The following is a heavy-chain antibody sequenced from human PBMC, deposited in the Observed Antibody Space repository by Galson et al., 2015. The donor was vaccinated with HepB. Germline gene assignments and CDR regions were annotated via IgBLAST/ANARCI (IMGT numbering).Heavy chain of an antibody. CDR1: GFTFNTYT. D-gene: IGHD1-26*01. J-gene: IGHJ4*02. CDR2: ISSAGTTQ. Sequence: SLRLSCAASGFTFNTYTMHWVRRAPGKGLEWVATISSAGTTQYYADSVRGRFTISRDNSQNILDLQMNTLRREDTAVYYCARDAMGRGSGSYSAFDYWGQGTLVTVSS. V-gene: IGHV3-30-3*01. CDR3: ARDAMGRGSGSYSAFDY.